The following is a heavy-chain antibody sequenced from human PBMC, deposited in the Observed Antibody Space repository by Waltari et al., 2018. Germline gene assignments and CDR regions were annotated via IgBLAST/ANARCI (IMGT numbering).Heavy chain of an antibody. CDR3: ARALVTTRIYFDY. CDR1: GDSISSYY. V-gene: IGHV4-59*08. Sequence: QVQLQESGPGLVKPSETLSLTCTVSGDSISSYYWSWIRQPPGKGLEWIGYISYTGSTNYNPSLKSRVPFSVDTSKTQFSLKLSSATAADTAVYYCARALVTTRIYFDYWGLGTLVTVSS. D-gene: IGHD5-12*01. CDR2: ISYTGST. J-gene: IGHJ4*02.